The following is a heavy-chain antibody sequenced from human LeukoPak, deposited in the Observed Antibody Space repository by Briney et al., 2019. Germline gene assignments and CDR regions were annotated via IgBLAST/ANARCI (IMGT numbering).Heavy chain of an antibody. CDR2: ISYHGNNK. V-gene: IGHV3-30-3*01. CDR3: ARDGRVYYYDSSGYLDY. CDR1: GFTFSSYA. J-gene: IGHJ4*02. Sequence: GGSLRLSCAASGFTFSSYAMHWVRQAPGKGLEWVTVISYHGNNKYYTDSVKGRFTISRDNSKNTLYLQMNSLRAEDTAVYYCARDGRVYYYDSSGYLDYWGQGTLVTVSS. D-gene: IGHD3-22*01.